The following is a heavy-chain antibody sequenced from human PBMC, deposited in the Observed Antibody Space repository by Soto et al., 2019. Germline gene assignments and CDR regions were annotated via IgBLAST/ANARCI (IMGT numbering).Heavy chain of an antibody. CDR1: GFNVGAFT. Sequence: GGSLRLSCAASGFNVGAFTVNWVRQAPGKGLEWVSGISVSDAFIYYADSVRGRFSISRDASENILYLQMNSLRVDDTALYYCTRETVAGITGLDYWGPGTLVTVSS. CDR2: ISVSDAFI. D-gene: IGHD1-20*01. V-gene: IGHV3-23*01. J-gene: IGHJ4*02. CDR3: TRETVAGITGLDY.